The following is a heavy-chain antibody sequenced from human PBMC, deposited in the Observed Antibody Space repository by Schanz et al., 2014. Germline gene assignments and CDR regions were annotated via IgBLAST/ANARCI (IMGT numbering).Heavy chain of an antibody. CDR1: GYTFTSYG. Sequence: QVQLVQSGDEVKKPGASVKVSCKTSGYTFTSYGINWVRQAPGQGLEWMGRIIPILGIANYAQKFQGRVTITADKSTSTASMELSSLRSEDTAVYYCARGPSQGYSYGHNIGAYYYGMDVWGQGTTVTVSS. CDR2: IIPILGIA. CDR3: ARGPSQGYSYGHNIGAYYYGMDV. D-gene: IGHD5-18*01. J-gene: IGHJ6*02. V-gene: IGHV1-69*04.